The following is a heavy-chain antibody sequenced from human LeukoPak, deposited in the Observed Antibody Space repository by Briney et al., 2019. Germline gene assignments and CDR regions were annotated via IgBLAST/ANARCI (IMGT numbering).Heavy chain of an antibody. V-gene: IGHV2-5*02. J-gene: IGHJ5*02. Sequence: ESDPTLVNPTQTLTLTCTFSGFSLSTRGVAVGWIRQPPGKALEWLALIYWDDDKHYIPSLKTRLTITKDTSKNQVVLTMTNMDPVDTATYHCAHVPPFTGTTAGGWFDTWGQGTLVTVSS. CDR2: IYWDDDK. CDR1: GFSLSTRGVA. D-gene: IGHD4-17*01. CDR3: AHVPPFTGTTAGGWFDT.